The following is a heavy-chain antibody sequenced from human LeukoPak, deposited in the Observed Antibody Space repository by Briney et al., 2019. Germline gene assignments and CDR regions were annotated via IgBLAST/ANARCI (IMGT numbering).Heavy chain of an antibody. Sequence: PGGSLRLSCAASGFTYTNYWVSWFRQAPGQGLEWVASIKQDGSERYYVDSVKGRFTISRDNAKNSLFLQLSSLRVEDTAVYYCDRGSMHVYHLYTDYWGQGTLVTVSS. V-gene: IGHV3-7*01. D-gene: IGHD3-16*01. CDR3: DRGSMHVYHLYTDY. CDR2: IKQDGSER. CDR1: GFTYTNYW. J-gene: IGHJ4*02.